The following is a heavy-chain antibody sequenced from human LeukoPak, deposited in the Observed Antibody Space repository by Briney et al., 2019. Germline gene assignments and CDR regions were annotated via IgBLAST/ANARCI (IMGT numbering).Heavy chain of an antibody. CDR3: ARVLVDTAMEHFDY. CDR1: GFTFSSYS. J-gene: IGHJ4*02. V-gene: IGHV3-21*01. CDR2: ISSSSSYI. Sequence: GRSLRLCCTASGFTFSSYSMNWVRQAPGKGLEWVSSISSSSSYIYYADSVKGRFTISRDNAKNSLYLQMNSLRAEDTAVYYCARVLVDTAMEHFDYWGQGTLVTVSS. D-gene: IGHD5-18*01.